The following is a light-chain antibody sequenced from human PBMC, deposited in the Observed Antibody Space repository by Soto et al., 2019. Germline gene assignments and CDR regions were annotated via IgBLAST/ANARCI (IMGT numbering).Light chain of an antibody. CDR2: GAS. J-gene: IGKJ5*01. CDR1: QSVSTN. CDR3: QQYSSSPS. Sequence: EIVMTQSPTTLSVSPGERATLSCRASQSVSTNVSWYQQKPGQVPSLLIYGASTRASGIPARFSGSGSGTEFTLTIGSLQSEDFAVYYCQQYSSSPSFGQGHDWRL. V-gene: IGKV3-15*01.